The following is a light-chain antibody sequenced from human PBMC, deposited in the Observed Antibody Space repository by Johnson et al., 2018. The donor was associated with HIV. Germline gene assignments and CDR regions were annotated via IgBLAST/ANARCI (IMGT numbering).Light chain of an antibody. CDR2: DNN. V-gene: IGLV1-51*01. J-gene: IGLJ1*01. Sequence: QSVLTQPPSVSAAPGQKVTISCSGSSSNIGNNYVSWYQQLPGTAPILLIYDNNKRPSGIPDRFSGSKSGTSATLGIAGLQTGDEADYYRGTWDKSLNSCAVFGTGTKVNVL. CDR3: GTWDKSLNSCAV. CDR1: SSNIGNNY.